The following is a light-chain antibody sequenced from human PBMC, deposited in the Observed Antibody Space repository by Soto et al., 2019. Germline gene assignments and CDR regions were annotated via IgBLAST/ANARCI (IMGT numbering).Light chain of an antibody. V-gene: IGLV2-14*01. J-gene: IGLJ3*02. CDR1: SGDVEAYNY. CDR3: QAYDNSLGVSVL. Sequence: QSALTQPASVSGSPGQSITISCTGTSGDVEAYNYVSWYQQHPGKAPKLMIYEVGNRPSGVSSRFSGSKSGNTASLTISGLQAEDEADYYCQAYDNSLGVSVLFGGGTKVTVL. CDR2: EVG.